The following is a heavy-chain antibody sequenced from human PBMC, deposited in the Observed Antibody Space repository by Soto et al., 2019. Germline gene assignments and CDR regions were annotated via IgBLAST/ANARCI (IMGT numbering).Heavy chain of an antibody. D-gene: IGHD5-12*01. CDR2: IYHSGST. Sequence: SETLSLTCTVSGGSIGTYYWSWIRQSPGKGMEWIGYIYHSGSTNYNPSLKSRATISVDTSKNHFSLRLSSVTVADTAVYYCARDRSRYEWSGSWGQGILVTVSS. V-gene: IGHV4-59*01. J-gene: IGHJ5*01. CDR1: GGSIGTYY. CDR3: ARDRSRYEWSGS.